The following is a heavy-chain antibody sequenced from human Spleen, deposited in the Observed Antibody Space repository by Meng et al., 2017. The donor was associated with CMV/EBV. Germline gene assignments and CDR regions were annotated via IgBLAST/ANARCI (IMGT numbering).Heavy chain of an antibody. CDR3: AKGHLRSFQWLPGDYFDS. J-gene: IGHJ4*02. CDR1: FTFSRYG. V-gene: IGHV3-30*18. Sequence: FTFSRYGLHWVRQGPGKGLEWVAAISYDGSNEYYADSVKGRFTISRDNSENTLYMQMNSLRVADTAVYYCAKGHLRSFQWLPGDYFDSWGQGTLVTVSS. D-gene: IGHD3-3*01. CDR2: ISYDGSNE.